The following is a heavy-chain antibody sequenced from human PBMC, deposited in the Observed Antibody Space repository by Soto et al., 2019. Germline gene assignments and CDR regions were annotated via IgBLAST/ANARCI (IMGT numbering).Heavy chain of an antibody. D-gene: IGHD3-22*01. CDR2: TYYRSKWYN. J-gene: IGHJ3*02. Sequence: SQTLSLTCAISGDSVSGNSAAWNWIRQSPSRGLEWLGRTYYRSKWYNDYAVSVKSRITINPDTSKNQFSLQLNSVTPEDTAVYYCARVYYYESSGYDSGSSNAFESWGQGTMVTVSS. CDR3: ARVYYYESSGYDSGSSNAFES. V-gene: IGHV6-1*01. CDR1: GDSVSGNSAA.